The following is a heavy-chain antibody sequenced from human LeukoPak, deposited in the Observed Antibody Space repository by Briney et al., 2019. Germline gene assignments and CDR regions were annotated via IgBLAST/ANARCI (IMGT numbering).Heavy chain of an antibody. D-gene: IGHD3-22*01. CDR1: GGSISSSSYY. CDR3: ATLGFSSGYYYYFDH. J-gene: IGHJ4*02. Sequence: SETLSLTCTVSGGSISSSSYYWGWIRQPPGKGLEWIGSIYYSGSTYYNPSLKSRVTISVDTSKNQFSLKLSSVTAADAAVYYCATLGFSSGYYYYFDHWGQGTLVTVSS. CDR2: IYYSGST. V-gene: IGHV4-39*07.